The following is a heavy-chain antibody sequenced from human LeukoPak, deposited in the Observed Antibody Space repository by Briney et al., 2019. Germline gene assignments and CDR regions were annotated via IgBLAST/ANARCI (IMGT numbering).Heavy chain of an antibody. CDR2: MNPNSGNT. CDR1: GYTFTSYD. CDR3: ARGHRYCSGGSCLYYYYYYGMDV. J-gene: IGHJ6*02. V-gene: IGHV1-8*01. D-gene: IGHD2-15*01. Sequence: ASVKVSCKASGYTFTSYDINRVRQATGQGLEWMGWMNPNSGNTGYAQKFQGRVTMTRNTSISTAYMELSSLRSEDTAVYYCARGHRYCSGGSCLYYYYYYGMDVWGQGTTVTVSS.